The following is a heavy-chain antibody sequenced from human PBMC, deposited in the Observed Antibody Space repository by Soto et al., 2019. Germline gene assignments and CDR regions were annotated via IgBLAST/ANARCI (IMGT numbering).Heavy chain of an antibody. J-gene: IGHJ4*02. CDR3: AKLYWNPRYFDY. D-gene: IGHD1-1*01. Sequence: GGALRLSCADSGFTFTNDEMTRVRQAPGKGLEWVSTITDSGGSTDYADSVKGRFTISRDNSKSTLYLQMNNLRADDTAVYYCAKLYWNPRYFDYWGQGARVTVSS. CDR2: ITDSGGST. V-gene: IGHV3-23*01. CDR1: GFTFTNDE.